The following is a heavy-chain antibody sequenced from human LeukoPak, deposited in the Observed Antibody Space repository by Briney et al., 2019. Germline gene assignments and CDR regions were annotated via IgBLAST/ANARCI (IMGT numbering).Heavy chain of an antibody. V-gene: IGHV4-31*03. CDR3: ARGPRWYGDSYYFDY. D-gene: IGHD4-17*01. CDR1: GGSISSGGYY. Sequence: SETLSLTCTVSGGSISSGGYYWSWIRQHPGKGLEWIGYIYYSGSTYYNPSLKSRVTISVDTSKNQFSLKLSSVTAADTAVYYCARGPRWYGDSYYFDYWGQGTLVTVSS. CDR2: IYYSGST. J-gene: IGHJ4*02.